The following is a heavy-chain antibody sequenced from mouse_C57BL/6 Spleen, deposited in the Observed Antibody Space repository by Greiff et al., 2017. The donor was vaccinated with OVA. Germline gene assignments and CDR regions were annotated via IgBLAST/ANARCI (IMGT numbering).Heavy chain of an antibody. CDR3: TNSKGDAMDY. Sequence: VQLQQSGAELVKPGASVKLSCKASGYTFTSYWMHWVKQRPGQGLEWIGMIHPNSGSTNYNEKFKSKATLTVDKSSSTAYMQLSSLTSEDSAVYYCTNSKGDAMDYWGQGTSVTVSS. D-gene: IGHD2-5*01. J-gene: IGHJ4*01. V-gene: IGHV1-64*01. CDR1: GYTFTSYW. CDR2: IHPNSGST.